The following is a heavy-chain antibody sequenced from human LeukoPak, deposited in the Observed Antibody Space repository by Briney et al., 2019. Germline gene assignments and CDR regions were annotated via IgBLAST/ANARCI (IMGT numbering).Heavy chain of an antibody. Sequence: GGSLRLSCAASGFTFSSYEMNWVCQAPGKGLEWVSYISSSGSTIYYADSVKGRFTISRDNAKNSLYLQMNSLRAEDTAVYYCASIAARPSPSPGAFDIWGQGTMVTVSS. V-gene: IGHV3-48*03. D-gene: IGHD6-6*01. CDR3: ASIAARPSPSPGAFDI. CDR1: GFTFSSYE. J-gene: IGHJ3*02. CDR2: ISSSGSTI.